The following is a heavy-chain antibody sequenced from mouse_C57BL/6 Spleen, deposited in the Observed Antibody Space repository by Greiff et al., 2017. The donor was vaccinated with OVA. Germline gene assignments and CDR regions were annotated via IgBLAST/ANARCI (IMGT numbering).Heavy chain of an antibody. Sequence: VQGVESGPELVKPGASVKISCKASGYAFSSSWMNWVKQRPGKGLEWIGRIYPGDGDTNYNGKFKGKATLTADKSSSTAYMQLSSLTSEDSAVYFCASLYYAMDDWGQGTSVTVSS. V-gene: IGHV1-82*01. CDR1: GYAFSSSW. CDR2: IYPGDGDT. J-gene: IGHJ4*01. CDR3: ASLYYAMDD.